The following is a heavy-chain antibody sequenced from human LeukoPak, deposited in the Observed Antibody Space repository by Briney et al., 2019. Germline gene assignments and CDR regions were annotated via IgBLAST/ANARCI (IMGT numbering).Heavy chain of an antibody. J-gene: IGHJ4*02. V-gene: IGHV1-8*03. CDR3: ATRRGSVPYYFDY. CDR1: GYTFTSYY. CDR2: MNPNSGNT. D-gene: IGHD2-15*01. Sequence: ASVKVSCKASGYTFTSYYMHWVRQATGQGLEWMGWMNPNSGNTGYAQKFQGRVTITRNTPISTAYMELSSLRSEDTAVYYCATRRGSVPYYFDYWGQGTLVTVSS.